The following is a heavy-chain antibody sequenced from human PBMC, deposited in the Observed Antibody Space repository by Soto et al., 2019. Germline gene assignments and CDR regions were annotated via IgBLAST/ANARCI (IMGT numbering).Heavy chain of an antibody. J-gene: IGHJ4*02. CDR2: IKSETDGGTT. V-gene: IGHV3-15*07. CDR1: GFTFSNAW. Sequence: PGGSLRLSCAASGFTFSNAWMNWVRQAPGKGLEWVGRIKSETDGGTTHYAAPVKGRFTISRDDSKNTLYLQMDSLRAEDTAVYYCARDGVGATVYFGYLDYWGQGALVTVSS. CDR3: ARDGVGATVYFGYLDY. D-gene: IGHD1-26*01.